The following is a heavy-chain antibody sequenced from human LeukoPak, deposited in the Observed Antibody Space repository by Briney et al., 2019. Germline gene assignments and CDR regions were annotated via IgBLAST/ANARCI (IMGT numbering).Heavy chain of an antibody. CDR1: GFTFSSYS. CDR3: ARGVTYYYDSSGYSADY. Sequence: PGGSLRLSCAASGFTFSSYSTNWVRQAPGKGLEWVSSISSSSSYIYYADSVKGRFTISRDNAKNSLYLQMNSLRAEDTAVYYCARGVTYYYDSSGYSADYWGQGTLVTVSS. J-gene: IGHJ4*02. CDR2: ISSSSSYI. D-gene: IGHD3-22*01. V-gene: IGHV3-21*01.